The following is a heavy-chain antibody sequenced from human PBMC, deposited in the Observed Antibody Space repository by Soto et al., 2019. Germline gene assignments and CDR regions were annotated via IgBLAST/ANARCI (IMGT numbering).Heavy chain of an antibody. CDR3: EREVRYCSGGSCYPNWFDP. CDR1: GYTFTSYG. V-gene: IGHV1-18*01. CDR2: ISAYNGNT. Sequence: ASVKVSCKASGYTFTSYGISWVRQAPGQGLEWMGWISAYNGNTNYAQKLQGRVTMTTDTSTSTAYMELRSLRSDDTAVYYCEREVRYCSGGSCYPNWFDPLGQGTLVTVSS. D-gene: IGHD2-15*01. J-gene: IGHJ5*02.